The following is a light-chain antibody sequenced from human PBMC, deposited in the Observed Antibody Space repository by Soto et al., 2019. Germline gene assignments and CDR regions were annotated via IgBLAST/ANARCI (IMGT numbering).Light chain of an antibody. V-gene: IGKV1-9*01. CDR3: QRLNGPPLT. J-gene: IGKJ4*02. CDR2: AAS. CDR1: RGIGIS. Sequence: DIQLTQSPSFLSASVGDRVTIISRAIRGIGISSGWYQKSPGKAPDLLIYAASSLESGVPSRFSGSGSGTEFTLTINGLQPEDFATYYCQRLNGPPLTFGGGTKVEIK.